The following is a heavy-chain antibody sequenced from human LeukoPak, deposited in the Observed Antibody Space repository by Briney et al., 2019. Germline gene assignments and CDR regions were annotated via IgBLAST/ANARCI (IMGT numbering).Heavy chain of an antibody. CDR3: ARRHDGGAWAYYGMDV. D-gene: IGHD4-23*01. V-gene: IGHV5-51*01. Sequence: GDSDTRYSPSFQGQVSISVDKSISTAYLQWSSLKASDTAIYYCARRHDGGAWAYYGMDVWGQGTTVTVSS. J-gene: IGHJ6*02. CDR2: GDSDT.